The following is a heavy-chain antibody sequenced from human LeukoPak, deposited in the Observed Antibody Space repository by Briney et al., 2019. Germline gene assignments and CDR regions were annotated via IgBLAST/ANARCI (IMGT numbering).Heavy chain of an antibody. CDR1: GFTFSSYS. D-gene: IGHD6-13*01. Sequence: GGSLRLSCAASGFTFSSYSMNWVRQAPGKGLEWVSSISSSSSYIYYADSVKGRFTISRDSAKNSLYLQMNSLRAEDTAVYYCARGGYSSSWSPDWFDPWGQGTLVTVSS. CDR2: ISSSSSYI. CDR3: ARGGYSSSWSPDWFDP. V-gene: IGHV3-21*01. J-gene: IGHJ5*02.